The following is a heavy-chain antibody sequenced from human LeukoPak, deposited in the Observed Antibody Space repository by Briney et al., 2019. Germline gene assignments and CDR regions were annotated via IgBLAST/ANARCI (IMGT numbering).Heavy chain of an antibody. CDR2: IYISGST. CDR1: GGSISSYY. J-gene: IGHJ4*02. CDR3: AREFAY. Sequence: PSETLSLTCTVSGGSISSYYWNWIRQPAGKGLEWIRLIYISGSTNYNPSLKSRVTMSVDTSKNQFSLKLSSVTAADTAVYYCAREFAYWGQGTLVTVSS. V-gene: IGHV4-4*07.